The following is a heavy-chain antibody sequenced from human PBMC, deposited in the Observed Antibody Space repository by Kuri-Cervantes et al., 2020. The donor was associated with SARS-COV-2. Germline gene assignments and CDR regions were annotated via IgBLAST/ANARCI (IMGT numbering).Heavy chain of an antibody. J-gene: IGHJ4*02. CDR2: IYYSGST. V-gene: IGHV4-59*12. CDR1: GGSIGSYY. D-gene: IGHD3-10*01. Sequence: SETLSLTCTVSGGSIGSYYWSWIRQPPGKGLEWIGYIYYSGSTNYNPSLKSRVTISVDTSKNQFSLKLSSVTAADTAVYYCARYLYGSGSYYNSYYFDYWGQGTLVTVSS. CDR3: ARYLYGSGSYYNSYYFDY.